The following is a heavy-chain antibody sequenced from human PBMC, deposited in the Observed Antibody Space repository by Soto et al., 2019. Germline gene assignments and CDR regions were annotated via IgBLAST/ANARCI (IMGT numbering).Heavy chain of an antibody. CDR2: INHSGST. CDR1: GGPFSGYY. Sequence: SETLSLTCAVYGGPFSGYYWSWIRQPPGKGLEWIGEINHSGSTNYNPSLKSLVTISVDTSKNQFSLKLSSVTAADTAVYYCARRMYYDFWSGSQGQRACFDPWGQGTLVTVSS. J-gene: IGHJ5*02. D-gene: IGHD3-3*01. CDR3: ARRMYYDFWSGSQGQRACFDP. V-gene: IGHV4-34*01.